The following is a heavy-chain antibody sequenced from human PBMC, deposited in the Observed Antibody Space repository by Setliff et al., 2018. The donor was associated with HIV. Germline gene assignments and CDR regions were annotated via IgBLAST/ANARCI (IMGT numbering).Heavy chain of an antibody. CDR3: ARGTYYYDSSGYYPPGY. Sequence: SETLSLTCTVSGGSISTYYWSWIRQPPGKGLEWIGSIYFTGSSDNNPSLKSRVTISVDTSKNQFSLKLSSVTAADTAVYYCARGTYYYDSSGYYPPGYWGQGTLVTVSS. CDR1: GGSISTYY. J-gene: IGHJ4*02. D-gene: IGHD3-22*01. CDR2: IYFTGSS. V-gene: IGHV4-4*08.